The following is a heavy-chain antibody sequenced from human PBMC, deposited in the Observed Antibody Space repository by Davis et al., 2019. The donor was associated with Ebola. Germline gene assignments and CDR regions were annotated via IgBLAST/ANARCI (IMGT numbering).Heavy chain of an antibody. CDR1: GGSFSGYY. D-gene: IGHD6-13*01. CDR2: IYYSGST. V-gene: IGHV4-59*01. CDR3: ARVGSSSWYGDFDY. Sequence: SETLSLTCAVYGGSFSGYYWSWIRQPPGKGLEWIGYIYYSGSTNYNPSLKSRVTISVDTSKNQFSLKLSSVTAADTAVYYCARVGSSSWYGDFDYWGQGTLVTVSS. J-gene: IGHJ4*02.